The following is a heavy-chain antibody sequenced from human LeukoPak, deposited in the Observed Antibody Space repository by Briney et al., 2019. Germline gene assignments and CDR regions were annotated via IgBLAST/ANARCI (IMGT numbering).Heavy chain of an antibody. V-gene: IGHV4-59*08. D-gene: IGHD4-17*01. CDR1: GGSISSYY. Sequence: KPSETLSLTCTVSGGSISSYYWSWIRQPPGKGLGWIGYIYYSGSTNYNPSLKSRVTISVDTSKNQFSLKLSSVTAADTAVYYCARPATTVTDDAFDIWGQGTMVTVSS. CDR3: ARPATTVTDDAFDI. J-gene: IGHJ3*02. CDR2: IYYSGST.